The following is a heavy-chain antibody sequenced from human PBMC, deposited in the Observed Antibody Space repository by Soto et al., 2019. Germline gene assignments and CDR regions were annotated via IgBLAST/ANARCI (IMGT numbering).Heavy chain of an antibody. Sequence: ASVKVSCKASGYTFTGYYMHWVRQAPGQGLEWMGWINPNSGGTNYAQKFQGWVTMTRDTSISTAYMELSRLRSDDTAVYYCARDLYPEYSSSYYYYGMDVWGQGTTVTVSS. CDR3: ARDLYPEYSSSYYYYGMDV. V-gene: IGHV1-2*04. CDR2: INPNSGGT. D-gene: IGHD6-6*01. CDR1: GYTFTGYY. J-gene: IGHJ6*02.